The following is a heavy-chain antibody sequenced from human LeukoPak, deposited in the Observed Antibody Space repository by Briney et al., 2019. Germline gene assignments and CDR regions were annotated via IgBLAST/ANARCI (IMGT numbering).Heavy chain of an antibody. CDR2: IYYSGST. Sequence: SETLSLTCTVSGGSISSYYWSWIRQSPGKGLEWIGYIYYSGSTNYNPSLKSRVTISVDTSKNQFSLKLSSVTAADTAVYYCARGLSYDSSGYYYHNYYYYYYMDVWGKGTTVTISS. V-gene: IGHV4-59*01. J-gene: IGHJ6*03. D-gene: IGHD3-22*01. CDR1: GGSISSYY. CDR3: ARGLSYDSSGYYYHNYYYYYYMDV.